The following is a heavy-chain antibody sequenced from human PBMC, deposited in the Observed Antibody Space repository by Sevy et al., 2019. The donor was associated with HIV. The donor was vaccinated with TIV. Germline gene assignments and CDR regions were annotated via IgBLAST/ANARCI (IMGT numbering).Heavy chain of an antibody. CDR1: GYTFTSYA. CDR2: INAGNGNT. CDR3: ARVFSSYWGYYFDY. J-gene: IGHJ4*02. D-gene: IGHD6-6*01. Sequence: ASVKVSCKASGYTFTSYAMHWVRQAPGQRLEWMGWINAGNGNTKYSQKFQGRVTITRDTSASTAYMELSSLRSEDTAVYYCARVFSSYWGYYFDYWGQGTLVTVSS. V-gene: IGHV1-3*01.